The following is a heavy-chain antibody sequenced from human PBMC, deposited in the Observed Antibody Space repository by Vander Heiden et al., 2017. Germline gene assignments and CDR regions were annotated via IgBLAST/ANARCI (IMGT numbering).Heavy chain of an antibody. D-gene: IGHD4-4*01. CDR2: ISSSGGST. V-gene: IGHV3-23*01. J-gene: IGHJ5*02. CDR1: VFTFSSYA. Sequence: EVQLLESGGGLVQPGGSLRLSCAASVFTFSSYAMSWVRQAPGKGLEWVSAISSSGGSTYYADSVKGRFTISRDNSKNTLYQQMNSLRAEDTAVYYCAKTHDYSNPLYNWFDPWGQGTLVTVSS. CDR3: AKTHDYSNPLYNWFDP.